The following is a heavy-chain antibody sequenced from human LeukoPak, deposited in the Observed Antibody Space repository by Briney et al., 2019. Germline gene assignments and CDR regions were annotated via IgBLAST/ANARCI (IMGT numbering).Heavy chain of an antibody. V-gene: IGHV3-43*02. CDR1: GFTFDDYA. CDR3: AKEPYYDILTGPFSHFDF. Sequence: GGPLRLSCAASGFTFDDYAMHWVRQAPGKGLEWVSLISGDGGSTYYADSVKGRFTISRDNRKKSLYLQMNGLRTEDTALYYCAKEPYYDILTGPFSHFDFWGQGTLVTVSS. CDR2: ISGDGGST. D-gene: IGHD3-9*01. J-gene: IGHJ4*02.